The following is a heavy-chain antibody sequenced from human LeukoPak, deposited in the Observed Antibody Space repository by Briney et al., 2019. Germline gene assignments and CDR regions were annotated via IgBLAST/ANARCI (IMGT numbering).Heavy chain of an antibody. J-gene: IGHJ5*02. V-gene: IGHV3-30*04. CDR1: GFTFSTYP. Sequence: GGSLRLSCVASGFTFSTYPMHWVRQAPGKGLEWVALISFDGSNKYYADSVKGRFTISRDNAKNTLYLQMNSLRAEDTAVYYCASAGRYGSGSYSWGQGTLVTVSS. CDR2: ISFDGSNK. CDR3: ASAGRYGSGSYS. D-gene: IGHD3-10*01.